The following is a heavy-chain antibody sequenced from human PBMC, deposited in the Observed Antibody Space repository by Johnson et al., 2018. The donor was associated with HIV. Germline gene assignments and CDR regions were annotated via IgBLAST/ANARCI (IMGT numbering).Heavy chain of an antibody. V-gene: IGHV3-74*02. J-gene: IGHJ3*02. CDR1: GFTFSSYW. D-gene: IGHD5-24*01. CDR2: ISWNSGSI. Sequence: VQLVESGGGLVQPGGSLRLSCAASGFTFSSYWMHWVRQAPGKGLEWVSGISWNSGSIGYADSVKGRFTISRDNAKNSLYLQMNSLRADDTAVYYCARACRDGYTCDVYDIWGQGTMVTVSS. CDR3: ARACRDGYTCDVYDI.